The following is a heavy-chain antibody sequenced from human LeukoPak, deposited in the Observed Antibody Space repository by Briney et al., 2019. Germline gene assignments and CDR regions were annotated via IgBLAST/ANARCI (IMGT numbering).Heavy chain of an antibody. Sequence: SETLSLTCTVSGGSISSSSSDYYWGWIRQPPGKGLEWIGYIYYSGSTNYNPSLKSRVTISVDTSKNQFSLKLSSVTAADTAVYYCARVGSSSDRFDYWGQGTLVTVSS. CDR3: ARVGSSSDRFDY. CDR1: GGSISSSSSDYY. D-gene: IGHD6-6*01. CDR2: IYYSGST. J-gene: IGHJ4*02. V-gene: IGHV4-61*05.